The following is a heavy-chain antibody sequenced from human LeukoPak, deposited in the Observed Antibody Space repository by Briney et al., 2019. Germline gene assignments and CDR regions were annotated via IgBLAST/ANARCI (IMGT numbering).Heavy chain of an antibody. D-gene: IGHD6-13*01. J-gene: IGHJ5*02. CDR3: ARERRIDSSRRRWFDP. CDR2: VYYTGST. Sequence: PSETLSLTCTVSSGSISNGDYYWSWIRQPPGKGLEWIGYVYYTGSTYYNPSLRSRVTISVDTSKNQFSLKLTSVTVADTAVYYCARERRIDSSRRRWFDPWGQGTLVTVSS. V-gene: IGHV4-30-4*01. CDR1: SGSISNGDYY.